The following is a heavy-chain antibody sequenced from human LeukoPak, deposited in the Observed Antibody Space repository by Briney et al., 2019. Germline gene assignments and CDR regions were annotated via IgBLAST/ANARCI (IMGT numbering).Heavy chain of an antibody. D-gene: IGHD1-26*01. CDR3: ARAPYSGINPPFDY. CDR1: GYTFTRFF. Sequence: ASVKVSCKASGYTFTRFFIHWVRRAPGQGLEWMGTINPSGGTTSCAQKFQGTVTMTGDTSTSTVYMDLSSLRSEDTAVYYCARAPYSGINPPFDYWGQGTLVIVSS. CDR2: INPSGGTT. J-gene: IGHJ4*02. V-gene: IGHV1-46*01.